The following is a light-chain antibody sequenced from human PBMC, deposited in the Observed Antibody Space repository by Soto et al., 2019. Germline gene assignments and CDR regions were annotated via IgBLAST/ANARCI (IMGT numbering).Light chain of an antibody. J-gene: IGLJ2*01. CDR3: CSYAGSSTSVV. V-gene: IGLV2-23*01. Sequence: QSALNQPASVSGSPGQSITISCTGTSSDVGSYNLVSWYQQHPGKAPKLMIYEGSKRPSGVSNRFSGSKSGNTASLTISGLQAEDAADYYCCSYAGSSTSVVFGGGTKVTVL. CDR2: EGS. CDR1: SSDVGSYNL.